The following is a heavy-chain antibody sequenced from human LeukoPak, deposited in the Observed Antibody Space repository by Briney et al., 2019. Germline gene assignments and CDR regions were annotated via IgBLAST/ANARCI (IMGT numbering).Heavy chain of an antibody. CDR2: IYTGGRT. V-gene: IGHV3-66*01. D-gene: IGHD6-19*01. CDR3: ARGYLAVAGH. Sequence: GGSLPLSCAASGFTHSSNYMSWLRPAPGKGLEWVSVIYTGGRTYYADSVKGRFTISRDNSKNTLYLQMNSLRAEDTAVYYCARGYLAVAGHWGQGTLVTVSS. J-gene: IGHJ4*02. CDR1: GFTHSSNY.